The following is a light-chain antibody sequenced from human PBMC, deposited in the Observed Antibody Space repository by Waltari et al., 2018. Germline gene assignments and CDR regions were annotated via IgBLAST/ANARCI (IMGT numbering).Light chain of an antibody. CDR2: AAS. CDR3: QKYNSAPRT. Sequence: IQMTQSPSSLSASVGDRLTITCRASQGISNYLAWYQQKPGTVPKLLTYAASTLQSGVPSRFSGSGSGTDFTLTISSLQPEDVATYYCQKYNSAPRTFGQGAKVEI. J-gene: IGKJ1*01. CDR1: QGISNY. V-gene: IGKV1-27*01.